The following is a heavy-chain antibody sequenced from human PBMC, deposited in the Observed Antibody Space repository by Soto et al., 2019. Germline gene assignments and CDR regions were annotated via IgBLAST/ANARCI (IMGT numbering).Heavy chain of an antibody. CDR1: GGSISSGDYY. D-gene: IGHD3-3*01. Sequence: LSLTCTVSGGSISSGDYYWSWIRQPPGKGLEWIGYIYYSGSTYYNPSLKSRVTISVDTSKNQFSLKLSSVTAADTTVYYCARGKDYDFWSGYLFDYWGQGTLVTVSS. CDR3: ARGKDYDFWSGYLFDY. J-gene: IGHJ4*02. V-gene: IGHV4-30-4*01. CDR2: IYYSGST.